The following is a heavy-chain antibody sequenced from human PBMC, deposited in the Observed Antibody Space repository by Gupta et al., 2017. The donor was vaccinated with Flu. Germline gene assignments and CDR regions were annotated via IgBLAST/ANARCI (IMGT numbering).Heavy chain of an antibody. Sequence: EVQLVESGGGLVQPGGSPRLSCAASGFTFSNYWMTWVRQAPGKGLEWVANIGHDGSDKHYVGYGRGRFTISRDNAKNTVFLQMDSLRAEDTAVYYCARGRWLTGMDVWGQGTTVTVSS. CDR2: IGHDGSDK. D-gene: IGHD3-9*01. CDR3: ARGRWLTGMDV. V-gene: IGHV3-7*01. J-gene: IGHJ6*02. CDR1: GFTFSNYW.